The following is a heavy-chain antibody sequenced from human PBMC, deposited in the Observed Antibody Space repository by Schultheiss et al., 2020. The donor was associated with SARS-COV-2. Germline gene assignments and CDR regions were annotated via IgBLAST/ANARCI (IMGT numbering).Heavy chain of an antibody. Sequence: GGSLRLSCAASGFTFSSYAMHWVRQATGKGLEWVSAIGTAGDTYYPGSVKGRFTISRDNSKNTLYLQMNSLRAEDTAVYYCARVLGSYYAGTLDYWGQGTLVTVSS. D-gene: IGHD1-26*01. J-gene: IGHJ4*02. CDR3: ARVLGSYYAGTLDY. CDR1: GFTFSSYA. V-gene: IGHV3-13*01. CDR2: IGTAGDT.